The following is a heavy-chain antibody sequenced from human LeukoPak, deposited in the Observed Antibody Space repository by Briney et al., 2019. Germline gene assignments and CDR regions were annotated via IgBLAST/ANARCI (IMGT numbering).Heavy chain of an antibody. Sequence: PSETLSLTCAVYGGSFSGYYWSWIRQPPGRGLEWIGEINHSGSTNYNPSLKSRVTISVDTSKDQFSLKLSSVTAADTAVYYCARVKRWETVQLLLLVWFDPWGQGTLVTVSS. CDR1: GGSFSGYY. D-gene: IGHD2-2*01. J-gene: IGHJ5*02. V-gene: IGHV4-34*01. CDR3: ARVKRWETVQLLLLVWFDP. CDR2: INHSGST.